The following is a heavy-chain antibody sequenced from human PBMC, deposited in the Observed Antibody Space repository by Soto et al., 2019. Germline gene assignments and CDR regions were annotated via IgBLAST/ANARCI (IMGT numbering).Heavy chain of an antibody. V-gene: IGHV6-1*01. Sequence: SQTLSLTCAISGDSVSSNSAAWNWIRQSPSRGLEWLGRTYYRSKWYSDYAVSVKSRITINPDTSKNQFSLQLNSVTPEDTAVYYCALSTTNPIYFDYWGQGTLVTVSS. CDR3: ALSTTNPIYFDY. D-gene: IGHD1-26*01. J-gene: IGHJ4*02. CDR1: GDSVSSNSAA. CDR2: TYYRSKWYS.